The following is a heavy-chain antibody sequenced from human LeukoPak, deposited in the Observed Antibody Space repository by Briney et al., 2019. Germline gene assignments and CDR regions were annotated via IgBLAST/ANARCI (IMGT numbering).Heavy chain of an antibody. Sequence: PGGSLRLSCAASGFTFDDYAMHWVRQAPGKGLEWVSGISWNSGSIGYADSVKGRFTISRDNAKNSLYLQMNSLRAEDTALYYCATLAAAGLNFDYWGQGTLVTVSS. CDR1: GFTFDDYA. CDR2: ISWNSGSI. J-gene: IGHJ4*02. D-gene: IGHD6-13*01. CDR3: ATLAAAGLNFDY. V-gene: IGHV3-9*01.